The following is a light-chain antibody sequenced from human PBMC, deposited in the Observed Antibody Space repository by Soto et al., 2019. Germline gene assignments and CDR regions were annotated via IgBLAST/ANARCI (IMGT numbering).Light chain of an antibody. CDR3: QQYGSSGT. CDR2: DAS. V-gene: IGKV3-11*01. Sequence: EIVLTQSPATLSLSPGERATLSCRASQSVSSYLAWHQQKPGQAPRLLIYDASNRATGIPARFSGSGSGTDFTLTISRLEPEDFAVYYCQQYGSSGTFGQGTKVDIK. J-gene: IGKJ1*01. CDR1: QSVSSY.